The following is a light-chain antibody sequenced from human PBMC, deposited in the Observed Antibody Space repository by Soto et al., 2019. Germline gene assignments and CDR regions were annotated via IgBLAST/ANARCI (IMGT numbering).Light chain of an antibody. CDR1: QCLVYRDGNAY. CDR3: MQGTHWPPLT. V-gene: IGKV2-30*01. Sequence: VVLTQSPVSLPVTLGQPASISCRSSQCLVYRDGNAYLKWVQQRPGQSPRRLIYNVCSRDSGVPDRFSGSGSGTEFTLKISSVEAEDVGFYYCMQGTHWPPLTFGQGTRLEI. J-gene: IGKJ5*01. CDR2: NVC.